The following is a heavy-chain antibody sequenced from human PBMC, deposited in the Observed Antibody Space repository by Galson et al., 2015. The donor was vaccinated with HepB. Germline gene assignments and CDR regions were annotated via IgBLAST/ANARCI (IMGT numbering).Heavy chain of an antibody. CDR1: GFTFSSYA. D-gene: IGHD1-7*01. J-gene: IGHJ4*02. CDR3: AKEVNWNYAYFDY. Sequence: SLRLSCAASGFTFSSYAMSWVRQAPGKGLEWVSAISGSGGSTYYADSVKGRFTISKDNSKNTLYLQMNSLRAEDTAVYYCAKEVNWNYAYFDYWGQGTLVTVSS. V-gene: IGHV3-23*01. CDR2: ISGSGGST.